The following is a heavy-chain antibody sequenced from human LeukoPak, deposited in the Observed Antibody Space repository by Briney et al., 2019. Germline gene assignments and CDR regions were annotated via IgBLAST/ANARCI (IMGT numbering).Heavy chain of an antibody. J-gene: IGHJ3*02. CDR2: ISLSGLT. CDR3: ARRPPALGAFDI. Sequence: PSETLSLTCGVSGVSISNTNWWSWVRQPPGQGLEWIGEISLSGLTNYNPSLKSRVTMSADTSKNQFSLRVTSVTAADTAVYYCARRPPALGAFDIWGQGTMVSVSS. CDR1: GVSISNTNW. D-gene: IGHD6-6*01. V-gene: IGHV4-4*02.